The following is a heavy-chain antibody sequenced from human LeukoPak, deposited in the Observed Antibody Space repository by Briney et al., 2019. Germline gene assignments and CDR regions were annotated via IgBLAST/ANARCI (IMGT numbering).Heavy chain of an antibody. Sequence: GGSLRLSCAASGFTFSSYGMHWVRQAPGKGLEWVAVISYDGSNKYYADSVKGRFTISRDNSKNTLHLQMNSLRAEDTAVYYCAKDQVMRYFELSMDVWGKGTTVTVSS. CDR1: GFTFSSYG. V-gene: IGHV3-30*18. J-gene: IGHJ6*04. CDR2: ISYDGSNK. CDR3: AKDQVMRYFELSMDV. D-gene: IGHD3-9*01.